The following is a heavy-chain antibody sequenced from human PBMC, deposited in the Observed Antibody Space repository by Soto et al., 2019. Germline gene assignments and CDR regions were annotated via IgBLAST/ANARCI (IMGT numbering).Heavy chain of an antibody. CDR1: GYTFTSYY. J-gene: IGHJ4*02. CDR2: INPSGGST. CDR3: ARDHAAGVVVVPAANLGGFDY. D-gene: IGHD2-2*01. V-gene: IGHV1-46*01. Sequence: ASVKVSCKASGYTFTSYYMHWVRQAPGQGLEWMGIINPSGGSTSYAQKFQGRVTMTRDTSTSTVYMELSSLRSEDTAVYYCARDHAAGVVVVPAANLGGFDYWGQGTLVTVSS.